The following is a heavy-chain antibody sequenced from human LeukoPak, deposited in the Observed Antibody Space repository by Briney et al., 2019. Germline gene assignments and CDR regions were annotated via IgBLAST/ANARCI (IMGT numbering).Heavy chain of an antibody. D-gene: IGHD7-27*01. CDR1: GFTVSSNY. CDR3: AKAPATGEGYYFYYMDV. V-gene: IGHV3-53*01. J-gene: IGHJ6*03. CDR2: IYSGGST. Sequence: GSLRLSCAASGFTVSSNYMSWVRQAPGKGLEWVSVIYSGGSTYYADSVRGRFTISRDNSKNTVYLQMISLGADDTAVYFCAKAPATGEGYYFYYMDVWGKGTTVTVSS.